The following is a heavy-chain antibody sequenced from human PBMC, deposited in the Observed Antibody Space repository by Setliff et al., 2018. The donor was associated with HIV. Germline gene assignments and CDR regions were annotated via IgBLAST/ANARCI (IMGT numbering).Heavy chain of an antibody. CDR2: IYKSGST. J-gene: IGHJ4*02. CDR3: ARPHSGRGGGAYFDP. CDR1: GGSISTYH. Sequence: PSETLSLTCSVSGGSISTYHWSWIRQPPGKGLEWIGYIYKSGSTNYSPSLKRRVTISPGTSKNQFSLKLTSVTAADTAVYYCARPHSGRGGGAYFDPWGQGILVTVS. V-gene: IGHV4-59*08. D-gene: IGHD6-19*01.